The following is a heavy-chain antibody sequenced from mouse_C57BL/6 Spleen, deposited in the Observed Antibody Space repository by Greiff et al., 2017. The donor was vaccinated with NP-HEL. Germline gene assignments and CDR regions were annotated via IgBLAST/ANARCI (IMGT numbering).Heavy chain of an antibody. CDR1: GYAFSSSW. Sequence: QVQLQPSGPELVKPGASVKISCKASGYAFSSSWMNWVKQRPGKGLEWIGRIYPGDGDTNYNGKFKGEATLTADKSSSTAYMQLISLTSEDSAVYFCARNYYGSSSFAYWGQGTLVTVSA. CDR3: ARNYYGSSSFAY. CDR2: IYPGDGDT. D-gene: IGHD1-1*01. V-gene: IGHV1-82*01. J-gene: IGHJ3*01.